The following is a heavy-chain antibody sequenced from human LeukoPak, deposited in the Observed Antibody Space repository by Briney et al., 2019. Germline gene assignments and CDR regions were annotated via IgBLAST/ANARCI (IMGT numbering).Heavy chain of an antibody. CDR3: AIGVYSSSWYSVLPDYYYGMDV. V-gene: IGHV3-33*01. J-gene: IGHJ6*02. CDR2: IWYDGSNK. Sequence: PGGSLRLSCAASGFTFSSYGMHWVRQAPGKGLEWVAGIWYDGSNKYYADSVKGRFTISRDNSKNTLYLQMNSLRAEDTAVYYCAIGVYSSSWYSVLPDYYYGMDVWGQGTTVTVSS. D-gene: IGHD6-13*01. CDR1: GFTFSSYG.